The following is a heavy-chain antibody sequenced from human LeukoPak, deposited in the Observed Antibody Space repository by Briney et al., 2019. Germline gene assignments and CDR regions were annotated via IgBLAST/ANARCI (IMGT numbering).Heavy chain of an antibody. CDR1: GYSFTSYW. CDR2: IYPGDSDT. D-gene: IGHD4-17*01. V-gene: IGHV5-51*01. CDR3: ARAPYGDLYYFDY. J-gene: IGHJ4*02. Sequence: GESLKISCQGSGYSFTSYWIGWVRQMPGKGLEWMGIIYPGDSDTRYSPSFQGQVTISADKSSSTAYLPWSSLKASDTAMYYCARAPYGDLYYFDYWGQGTLVTVSS.